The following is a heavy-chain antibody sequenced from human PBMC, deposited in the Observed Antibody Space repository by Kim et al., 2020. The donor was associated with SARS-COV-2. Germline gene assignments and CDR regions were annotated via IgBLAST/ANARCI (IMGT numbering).Heavy chain of an antibody. D-gene: IGHD3-10*01. V-gene: IGHV4-59*01. J-gene: IGHJ4*02. CDR3: ARVGGSANTGMDY. Sequence: YSPVLKSGVNISVDTCKNQFYLKLNSVTAADTAVYYCARVGGSANTGMDYWGQGSLVTVS.